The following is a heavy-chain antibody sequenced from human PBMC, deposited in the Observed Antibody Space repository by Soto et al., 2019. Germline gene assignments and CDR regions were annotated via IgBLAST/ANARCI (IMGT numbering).Heavy chain of an antibody. V-gene: IGHV1-69*13. D-gene: IGHD6-13*01. J-gene: IGHJ6*02. CDR1: GGTFSSYA. CDR2: IIPIFGTA. Sequence: ASVKVSCKASGGTFSSYAISWVRQAPGQGLEWMGGIIPIFGTANYAQKFQGRVTITADESTSTAYMELSSLRSEDTAVYYCARDGKHIAAAEGYYYGMDVWGQGTTVTVSS. CDR3: ARDGKHIAAAEGYYYGMDV.